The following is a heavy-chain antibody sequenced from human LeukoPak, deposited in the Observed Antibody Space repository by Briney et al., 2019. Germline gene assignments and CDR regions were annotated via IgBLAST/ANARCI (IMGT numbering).Heavy chain of an antibody. J-gene: IGHJ4*02. CDR3: ARGHSNYYFDY. D-gene: IGHD4-11*01. CDR1: GFTFSTYS. CDR2: ITTSTTII. V-gene: IGHV3-48*01. Sequence: PGGSLRLSCTASGFTFSTYSMNWVRQAPGKGLEWISHITTSTTIIYYADSVKGRFTISRDNAKNSLYLQMNSLRAEDTAVYYCARGHSNYYFDYWGQGTLVTVSS.